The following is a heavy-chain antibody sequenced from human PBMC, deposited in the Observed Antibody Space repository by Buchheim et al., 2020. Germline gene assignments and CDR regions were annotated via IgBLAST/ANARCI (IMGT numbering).Heavy chain of an antibody. CDR3: AREVVGYGDPGNWFDP. J-gene: IGHJ5*02. V-gene: IGHV4-59*01. CDR2: IYYCGST. CDR1: GGSISSYY. D-gene: IGHD4-17*01. Sequence: QVQLQESGPGLVKPSETLSLTCTVSGGSISSYYWSWIRQPPGKGLEWIGYIYYCGSTNYNPSLQSRVTISVDTSKNQFSLKLSSVTAADTAVYYCAREVVGYGDPGNWFDPWGQGTL.